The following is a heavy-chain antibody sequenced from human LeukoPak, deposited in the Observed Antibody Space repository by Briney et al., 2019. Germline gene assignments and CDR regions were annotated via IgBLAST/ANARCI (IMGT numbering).Heavy chain of an antibody. V-gene: IGHV4-34*01. D-gene: IGHD6-25*01. CDR2: INHSGST. J-gene: IGHJ4*02. Sequence: SETLSLTCAVYGGSFSGYYWSWIRQPPGKGLEWIGEINHSGSTNYNPSLKSRVTISVDTSKNQFSLKLSSVTAADTAVYYCARDMERLDYWGQGTLVTVSS. CDR3: ARDMERLDY. CDR1: GGSFSGYY.